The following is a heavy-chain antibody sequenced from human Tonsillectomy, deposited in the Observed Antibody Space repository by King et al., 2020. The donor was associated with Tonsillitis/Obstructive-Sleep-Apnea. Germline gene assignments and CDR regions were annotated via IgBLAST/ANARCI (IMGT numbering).Heavy chain of an antibody. J-gene: IGHJ5*02. CDR1: GFTFSSYA. D-gene: IGHD3-10*01. CDR3: AKAPVWFGELSPNWFDP. CDR2: ISNSGRST. Sequence: VQLVESGGGLVQPGGSLRLSCAASGFTFSSYAMSLVRQAPGKGLEWVSAISNSGRSTYYADSVKGRFTISRDNSKNTLYLQMNSLRAEDTAVYYCAKAPVWFGELSPNWFDPWGQGTLVTVSS. V-gene: IGHV3-23*04.